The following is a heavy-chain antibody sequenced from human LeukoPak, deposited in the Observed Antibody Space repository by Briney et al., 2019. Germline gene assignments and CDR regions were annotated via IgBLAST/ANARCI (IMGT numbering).Heavy chain of an antibody. J-gene: IGHJ4*02. V-gene: IGHV3-23*01. CDR3: AKDGLQFSEWLPPLGY. CDR1: GFTLSSYA. CDR2: ISGNAGST. Sequence: QTGGSLRLSCAASGFTLSSYAMSWVRQAPGKGLEWVSLISGNAGSTYYADSVKGRFTISRDITKNTPYLQMNSLRAEDTAVYYCAKDGLQFSEWLPPLGYWGQGTLVTVSS. D-gene: IGHD3-3*01.